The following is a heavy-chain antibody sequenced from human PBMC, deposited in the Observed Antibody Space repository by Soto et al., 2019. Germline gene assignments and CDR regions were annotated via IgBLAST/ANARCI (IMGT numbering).Heavy chain of an antibody. J-gene: IGHJ3*02. CDR2: ISRSGGTT. Sequence: EVQLLESGGGLVQPGGSLRLSCAATGFTFSYSGMNWVRQAPGKGLEWVSTISRSGGTTYYADSVRGRFTISRDNSKNTLYPQIDSLRAEDTAVFYCARDAGYSSAGHDVFDIWGQGTMVTVSS. D-gene: IGHD6-19*01. CDR3: ARDAGYSSAGHDVFDI. CDR1: GFTFSYSG. V-gene: IGHV3-23*01.